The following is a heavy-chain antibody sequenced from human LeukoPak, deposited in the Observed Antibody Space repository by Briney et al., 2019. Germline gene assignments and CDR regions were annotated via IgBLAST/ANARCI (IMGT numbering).Heavy chain of an antibody. V-gene: IGHV3-7*01. D-gene: IGHD2-2*02. Sequence: GGSLRLSCAASGFTFSSYAMSWVRQAPGKGLEWVANIKQDGSEKYYVDSVKGRFTISRDNAKNSLYLQMNSLRAEDTAVYYCARGSRLGQLLYLDYYYYYMDVWGKGTTVTVSS. CDR2: IKQDGSEK. CDR3: ARGSRLGQLLYLDYYYYYMDV. J-gene: IGHJ6*03. CDR1: GFTFSSYA.